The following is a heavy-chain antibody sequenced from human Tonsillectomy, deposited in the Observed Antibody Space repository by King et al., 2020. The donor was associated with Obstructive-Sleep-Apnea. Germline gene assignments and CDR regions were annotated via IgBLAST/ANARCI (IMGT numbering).Heavy chain of an antibody. D-gene: IGHD6-13*01. V-gene: IGHV3-11*01. CDR1: GFAFSDYY. CDR3: ARDARVAEPQLVLEYYYYGMDV. CDR2: ISSSGSGI. J-gene: IGHJ6*02. Sequence: VQLVESGGGLVKPGGSLRLSCAASGFAFSDYYMSWIRQAPGKGLEWISYISSSGSGIYYADSVKGRFTISRDSGKNSRYLQMNRLRAEDTAVYYCARDARVAEPQLVLEYYYYGMDVWGQGTTVTVSS.